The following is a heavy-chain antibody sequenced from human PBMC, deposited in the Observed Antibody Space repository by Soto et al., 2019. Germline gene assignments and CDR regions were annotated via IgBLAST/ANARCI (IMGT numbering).Heavy chain of an antibody. V-gene: IGHV1-18*01. CDR3: ASTMVRGVTLPLYYYGMDV. Sequence: ASVKVSCKASGYTFTSYGISWVRQAPGQGLEWMGWISAYNGNTNYAQKLQGRVTMTTDTSTSTAYMELRSLRSDDTAVYYCASTMVRGVTLPLYYYGMDVWGQGTTVTVSS. CDR1: GYTFTSYG. CDR2: ISAYNGNT. J-gene: IGHJ6*02. D-gene: IGHD3-10*01.